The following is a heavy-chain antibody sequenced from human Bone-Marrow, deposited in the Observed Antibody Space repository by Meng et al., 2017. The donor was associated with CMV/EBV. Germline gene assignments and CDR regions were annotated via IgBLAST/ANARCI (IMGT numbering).Heavy chain of an antibody. J-gene: IGHJ5*02. CDR1: GYTFTSYD. D-gene: IGHD3-22*01. Sequence: ASVKVSCKASGYTFTSYDINWVRQATGQGLEWMGWINPNSGNTGYAQRFQGRVTITRDTSISTAYMELSSLRSEDTAVYYCARDGPGSGYYYGGADPWGHGTRVTGSS. V-gene: IGHV1-8*03. CDR2: INPNSGNT. CDR3: ARDGPGSGYYYGGADP.